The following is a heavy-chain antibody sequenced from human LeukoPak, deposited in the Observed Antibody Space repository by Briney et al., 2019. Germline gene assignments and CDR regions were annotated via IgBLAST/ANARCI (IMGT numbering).Heavy chain of an antibody. Sequence: PGGSLRLSCAASGFTFDDYAMHRVRQAPGKGLEWVSGISWNSGSIGYADSVKGRFTISRDNAKNSLYLQMNSLRAEDTALYYCAKDRRIAAAGTEAFDIWGQGTMVTVSS. CDR2: ISWNSGSI. J-gene: IGHJ3*02. V-gene: IGHV3-9*01. D-gene: IGHD6-13*01. CDR1: GFTFDDYA. CDR3: AKDRRIAAAGTEAFDI.